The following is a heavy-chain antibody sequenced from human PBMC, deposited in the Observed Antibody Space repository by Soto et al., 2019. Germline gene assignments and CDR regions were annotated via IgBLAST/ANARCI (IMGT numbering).Heavy chain of an antibody. CDR1: GGTFSSYR. Sequence: SVKVSCKASGGTFSSYRFNWVRQARGQGLEWLGGIVPIYRTADYAQKFQGRVTITADESTRTVYMELSSLKSQDTALYYCARDSGAKLSSSWGQGTLVTVSS. V-gene: IGHV1-69*13. J-gene: IGHJ4*02. D-gene: IGHD6-13*01. CDR3: ARDSGAKLSSS. CDR2: IVPIYRTA.